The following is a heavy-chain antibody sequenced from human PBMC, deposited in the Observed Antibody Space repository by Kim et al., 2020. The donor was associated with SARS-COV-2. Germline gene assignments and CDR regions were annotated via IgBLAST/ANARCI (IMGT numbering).Heavy chain of an antibody. D-gene: IGHD2-2*01. CDR1: GYTFTSYG. V-gene: IGHV1-18*04. CDR3: ASGGCSSTSCYADYYYYGMDV. CDR2: ISAYNGNT. J-gene: IGHJ6*02. Sequence: ASVKVSCKASGYTFTSYGISWVRQAPGQGLEWMGWISAYNGNTNYVQKLQDRVTMTTDTSTSTAYMELRSLRSDDTAVYYCASGGCSSTSCYADYYYYGMDVWGQGTTVTVSS.